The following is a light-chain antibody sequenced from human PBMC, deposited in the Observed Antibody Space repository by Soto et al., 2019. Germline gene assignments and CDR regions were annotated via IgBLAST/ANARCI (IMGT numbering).Light chain of an antibody. CDR1: QSLLHSNGYNY. CDR2: LGS. V-gene: IGKV2-28*01. Sequence: DIVMTQSPLSLPVTPGEPASISCRSSQSLLHSNGYNYLDWYLQKPGQSPQLLIYLGSDRASGVPDRYSGSGSGTNFTLKFSRVEAEDVGVYYCMQALQHSWTFGQRTKVEIK. CDR3: MQALQHSWT. J-gene: IGKJ1*01.